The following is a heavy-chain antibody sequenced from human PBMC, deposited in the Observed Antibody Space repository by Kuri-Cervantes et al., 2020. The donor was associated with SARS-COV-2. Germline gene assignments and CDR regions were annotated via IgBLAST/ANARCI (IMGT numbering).Heavy chain of an antibody. J-gene: IGHJ4*02. CDR1: GFTFSSYS. V-gene: IGHV3-48*02. CDR3: AKDQDYYDSSGQFDY. CDR2: ISSSSSTI. D-gene: IGHD3-22*01. Sequence: GESLKISCAASGFTFSSYSMNWVRQAPGKGLEWVSYISSSSSTIYYADSVKGRFTISRDNAKNSLYLQMNSLRDEDTAVYYCAKDQDYYDSSGQFDYWGQGTLVTVSS.